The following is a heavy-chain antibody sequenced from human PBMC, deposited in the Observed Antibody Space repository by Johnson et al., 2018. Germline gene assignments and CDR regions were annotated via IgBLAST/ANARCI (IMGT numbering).Heavy chain of an antibody. V-gene: IGHV3-64*04. J-gene: IGHJ1*01. CDR2: ISGNGAYT. CDR3: ARGDYYVTGYFQH. Sequence: VQLVQSGGGLVQPGGSLRLSCAASGFTFSTYAMHWVRQAPGKGLQYVSAISGNGAYTFYADSVKGRFSIPRDNSKNTLYLQMNSLRPEDTAIYYCARGDYYVTGYFQHWGQGTLVTVSS. D-gene: IGHD3-10*02. CDR1: GFTFSTYA.